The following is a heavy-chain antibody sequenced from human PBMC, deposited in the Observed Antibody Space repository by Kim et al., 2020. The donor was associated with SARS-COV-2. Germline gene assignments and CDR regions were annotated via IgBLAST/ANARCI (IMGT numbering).Heavy chain of an antibody. Sequence: QKFQGRVTITRDTSASTAYMELSSLRSEDTAVYYCARDPYTGSNLNWFDPWGQGTLVTVSS. D-gene: IGHD1-26*01. CDR3: ARDPYTGSNLNWFDP. V-gene: IGHV1-3*01. J-gene: IGHJ5*02.